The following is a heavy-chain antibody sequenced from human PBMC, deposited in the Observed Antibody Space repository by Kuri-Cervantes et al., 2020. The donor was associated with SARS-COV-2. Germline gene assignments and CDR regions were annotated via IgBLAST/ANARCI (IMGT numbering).Heavy chain of an antibody. CDR2: INSDGSSR. CDR1: GFTFSTYW. Sequence: GGSLRLSCAVSGFTFSTYWMHWVRQAPGKGLVWVSRINSDGSSRSYADSVKGRFTISRDNAKNTLFLQMNSLRAEDTAVYYCARDPITMRVLDYWGQGTLVTVSS. CDR3: ARDPITMRVLDY. J-gene: IGHJ4*02. V-gene: IGHV3-74*01. D-gene: IGHD3-22*01.